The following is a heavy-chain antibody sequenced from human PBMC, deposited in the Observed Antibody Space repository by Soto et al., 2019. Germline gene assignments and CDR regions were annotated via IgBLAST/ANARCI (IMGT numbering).Heavy chain of an antibody. V-gene: IGHV3-7*01. CDR1: GFTFSSYW. CDR3: ARSYVADAFDI. CDR2: IKQDGSAK. Sequence: EVQLVESGGGLVQPGGSLRLSCAASGFTFSSYWMSWVRQAPGKGLELVANIKQDGSAKYYVDSVKGRFTISRDNAKNSLYLQMNSLRAEDTAVYYCARSYVADAFDIWGKGTMVTVSS. D-gene: IGHD3-16*01. J-gene: IGHJ3*02.